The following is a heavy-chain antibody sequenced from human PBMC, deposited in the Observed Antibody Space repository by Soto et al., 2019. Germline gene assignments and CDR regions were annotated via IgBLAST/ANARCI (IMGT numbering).Heavy chain of an antibody. CDR3: AKEYVSTWYPGHGMGV. CDR1: GFTFRSYA. Sequence: EVQLLESGGGLVQPGESLRLSCTASGFTFRSYAMSWVRQAPGKGLVWVSSLTDSGGSTYYADSVEDRFTISRDNSKNTVYLQMNSLTVEDTAVYYCAKEYVSTWYPGHGMGVWGQGPTVTVSS. CDR2: LTDSGGST. J-gene: IGHJ6*02. D-gene: IGHD6-13*01. V-gene: IGHV3-23*01.